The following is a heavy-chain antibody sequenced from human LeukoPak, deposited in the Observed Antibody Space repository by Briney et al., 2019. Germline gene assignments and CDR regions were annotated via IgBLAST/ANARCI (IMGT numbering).Heavy chain of an antibody. CDR1: GFTFSSYA. D-gene: IGHD5-18*01. J-gene: IGHJ4*02. CDR2: ISYDGSNK. CDR3: ARDARGQPRFLFDY. V-gene: IGHV3-30*01. Sequence: GGSLRLSCAASGFTFSSYAMHWVRQAPGKGLEWVAVISYDGSNKYYADSVKGRFTISRDNSKNTLYLQMNSLRAEDTAVYYCARDARGQPRFLFDYWGQGTLVTVT.